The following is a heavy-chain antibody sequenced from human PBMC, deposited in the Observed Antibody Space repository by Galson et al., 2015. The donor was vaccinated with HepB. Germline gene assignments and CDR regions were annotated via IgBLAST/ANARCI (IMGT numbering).Heavy chain of an antibody. CDR2: IWYDGSNK. CDR3: ARDCLRHWAAAVVSSYYGVDV. CDR1: GFTFSSYG. D-gene: IGHD6-13*01. Sequence: SLRLSCAASGFTFSSYGMHWVRQAPGKGLEWVAVIWYDGSNKYYADSVKGRFTISRDNSKNTLYLQMNSLRAEDTAVYYCARDCLRHWAAAVVSSYYGVDVGGQATPVPVSS. J-gene: IGHJ6*02. V-gene: IGHV3-33*01.